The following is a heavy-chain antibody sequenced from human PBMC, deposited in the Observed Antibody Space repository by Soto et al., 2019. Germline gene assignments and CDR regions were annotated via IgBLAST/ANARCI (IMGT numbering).Heavy chain of an antibody. Sequence: GESLKISCKGSGYSFTSYWIGWVRQMPGKGLEWMGIIYPGDSDTRYSPSFQGQVTISADKSISTAYLQWSSLKASDTAMYYCARGVYYYDSSGYDWFDPWGQGTLVTVSS. CDR3: ARGVYYYDSSGYDWFDP. J-gene: IGHJ5*02. CDR1: GYSFTSYW. D-gene: IGHD3-22*01. CDR2: IYPGDSDT. V-gene: IGHV5-51*01.